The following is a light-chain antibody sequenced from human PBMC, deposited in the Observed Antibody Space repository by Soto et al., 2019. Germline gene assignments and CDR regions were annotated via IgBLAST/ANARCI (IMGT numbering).Light chain of an antibody. CDR2: QTS. Sequence: EVVLTQSPATLSSFPGDRVTLSCRASQYINTRLAWYQHRPGQAPRLLIYQTSLRAAGIPDRFSGSGSGTDFTLTSSRLEPEDFAVYYCQQYGSSPFTFGPGTKVDIK. V-gene: IGKV3-20*01. CDR3: QQYGSSPFT. J-gene: IGKJ3*01. CDR1: QYINTR.